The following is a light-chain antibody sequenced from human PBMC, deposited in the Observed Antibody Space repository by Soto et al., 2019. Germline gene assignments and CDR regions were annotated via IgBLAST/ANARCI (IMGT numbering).Light chain of an antibody. V-gene: IGLV1-44*01. J-gene: IGLJ1*01. CDR1: SSNMGTNT. CDR3: VRWVDNLELNV. CDR2: VND. Sequence: SVLTQPPSTSGTPGQRVTVSCFGGSSNMGTNTVGWYQQLPGAAPKVLIYVNDKRPSGVPDRFSGSNSGTSASLTISGLQSEDEADIYCVRWVDNLELNVSGTGAQLTVL.